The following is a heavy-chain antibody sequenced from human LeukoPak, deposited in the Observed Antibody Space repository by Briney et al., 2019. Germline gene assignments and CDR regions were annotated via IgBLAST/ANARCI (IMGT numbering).Heavy chain of an antibody. D-gene: IGHD1-26*01. J-gene: IGHJ3*01. CDR3: ARSGSRPSGGAFDL. CDR1: GASINSYY. Sequence: SETLSLTCTVSGASINSYYWSWIRQPPGKGLQWIAYLYYSGSNSFNPSLKSRLTISVDTSKNQFSLKLNSVTAADTAVYYCARSGSRPSGGAFDLWGQGTMVTVSS. CDR2: LYYSGSN. V-gene: IGHV4-59*08.